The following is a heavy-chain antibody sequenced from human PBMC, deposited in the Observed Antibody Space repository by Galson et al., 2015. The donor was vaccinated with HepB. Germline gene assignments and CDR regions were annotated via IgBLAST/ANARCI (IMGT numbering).Heavy chain of an antibody. CDR3: ARGMLRSPDSDY. J-gene: IGHJ4*02. Sequence: SLRLSCAASEFTFSSYGMHWVRQAPGKGLEWVAVIWYDGSNKYYADSVKGRFTISRDNSKNTLYLQMNSLRAEDTAVYYCARGMLRSPDSDYWGQGAPVTVYS. V-gene: IGHV3-33*08. CDR2: IWYDGSNK. CDR1: EFTFSSYG. D-gene: IGHD5-12*01.